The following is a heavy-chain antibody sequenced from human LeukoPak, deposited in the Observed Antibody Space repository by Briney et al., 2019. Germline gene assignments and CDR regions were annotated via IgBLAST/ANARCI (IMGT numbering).Heavy chain of an antibody. V-gene: IGHV3-7*01. CDR1: GFTFSSYW. Sequence: QPGGSLRLSCAASGFTFSSYWMSWVRQAPGKGLEWVANIKQDGSEKYYVDSVKGRFTISRDNAKNSLYLQMNSLRAEDTAVYYCARDRANYDFWSGPTDTSVFDYWGQGTLVTVSS. J-gene: IGHJ4*02. CDR3: ARDRANYDFWSGPTDTSVFDY. D-gene: IGHD3-3*01. CDR2: IKQDGSEK.